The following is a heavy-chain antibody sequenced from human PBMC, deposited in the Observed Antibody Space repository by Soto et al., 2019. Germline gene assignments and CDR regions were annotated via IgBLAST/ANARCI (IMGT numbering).Heavy chain of an antibody. D-gene: IGHD6-13*01. Sequence: QVQLVETGGGVVQPGRSLSLSCAASGFTFSSYGMHCVRQAPGKGLEWVAVIWYDGSNKYYADSVKGRFTISRDNSKNTLYLQMNSLRAEDTAVYYCARDSSTFDYWGQGTLVTVSS. J-gene: IGHJ4*02. V-gene: IGHV3-33*01. CDR3: ARDSSTFDY. CDR1: GFTFSSYG. CDR2: IWYDGSNK.